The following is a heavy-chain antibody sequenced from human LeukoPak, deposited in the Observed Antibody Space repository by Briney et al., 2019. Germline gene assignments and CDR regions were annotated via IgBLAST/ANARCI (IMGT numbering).Heavy chain of an antibody. J-gene: IGHJ4*02. CDR2: IYYSGST. V-gene: IGHV4-59*08. Sequence: SETLSLTCTVSGGSISSYYWSWIRQPPGKGLEWIGYIYYSGSTNYNPSLKSRVTMSVDTSKNQFSLKLTSVTAADTAVYYCARLGIGVVPTAMLGDYYFDYWGQGTLVTVSS. CDR3: ARLGIGVVPTAMLGDYYFDY. D-gene: IGHD2-2*01. CDR1: GGSISSYY.